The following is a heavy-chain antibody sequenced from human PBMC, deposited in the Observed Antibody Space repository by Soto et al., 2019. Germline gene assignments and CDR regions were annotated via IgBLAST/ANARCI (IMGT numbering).Heavy chain of an antibody. CDR2: ISGSGGST. J-gene: IGHJ4*02. Sequence: EVQLLESGGGLVQPGGSLRLSCAASGFTFSSDAMSWVRQAPGKGLEWVSAISGSGGSTYYADSVKGRFTISRDNSKNTLYLQMNSLRAEDTAVYYCAKDEGVPAAWGGYFDYWGQGTLVTVSS. V-gene: IGHV3-23*01. CDR3: AKDEGVPAAWGGYFDY. CDR1: GFTFSSDA. D-gene: IGHD2-2*01.